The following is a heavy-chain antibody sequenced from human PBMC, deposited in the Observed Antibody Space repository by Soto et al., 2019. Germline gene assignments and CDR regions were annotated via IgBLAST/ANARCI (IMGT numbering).Heavy chain of an antibody. CDR3: ARGHCSSTSCYRGPGYYYYMDV. D-gene: IGHD2-2*01. V-gene: IGHV3-33*01. Sequence: GGSLRLSCAASGFTFSSYGMHWVRQAPGKGLEWVAVIWYDGSNKYYADSVKGRFTISRDNSKNTLYLQMNSLRAEDTAVYYCARGHCSSTSCYRGPGYYYYMDVWGKGTTVTVSS. J-gene: IGHJ6*03. CDR1: GFTFSSYG. CDR2: IWYDGSNK.